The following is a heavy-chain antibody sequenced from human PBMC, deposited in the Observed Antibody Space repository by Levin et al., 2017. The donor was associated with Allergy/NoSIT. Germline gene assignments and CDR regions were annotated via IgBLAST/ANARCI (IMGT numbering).Heavy chain of an antibody. CDR3: ARGGCSSTSCLDN. J-gene: IGHJ4*02. D-gene: IGHD2-2*01. Sequence: LSLTCAASGFTFSNSYMHWVRQAPGKGLEWVSRVYSDGIITDYADSVKGRFTISRDNARNTLYLQMNSLRAEDTAVYYCARGGCSSTSCLDNWGQGILVTVSS. CDR2: VYSDGIIT. V-gene: IGHV3-74*01. CDR1: GFTFSNSY.